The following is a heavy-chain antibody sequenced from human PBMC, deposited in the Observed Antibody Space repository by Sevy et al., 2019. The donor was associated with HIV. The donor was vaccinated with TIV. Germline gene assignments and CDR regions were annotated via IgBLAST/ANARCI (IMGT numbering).Heavy chain of an antibody. CDR2: IGYDGSNK. D-gene: IGHD5-12*01. CDR3: ARDPGYEGDDAFDI. CDR1: GFTFSSYG. J-gene: IGHJ3*02. V-gene: IGHV3-33*01. Sequence: GGSLRLSCAASGFTFSSYGMHWVRQAPGKGLEWVAVIGYDGSNKYYAESVKGRFTISRDNSKNTLYLQMNSLRAEDTAVYYCARDPGYEGDDAFDIWGQGTMVTVSS.